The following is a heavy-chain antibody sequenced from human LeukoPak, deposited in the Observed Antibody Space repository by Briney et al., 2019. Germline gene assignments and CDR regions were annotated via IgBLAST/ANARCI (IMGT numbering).Heavy chain of an antibody. CDR1: GFTFSSYA. V-gene: IGHV3-64*01. Sequence: GGSLRLSCAASGFTFSSYAMHWVRQAPGKGLEYVSGISSNGGSTYYVNSVKGRFTISRDNSKNTLYLEMGSLRTEDMAVYYCARARIAAASLTYSWFDPWGQGTLVTVSS. J-gene: IGHJ5*02. CDR2: ISSNGGST. D-gene: IGHD6-13*01. CDR3: ARARIAAASLTYSWFDP.